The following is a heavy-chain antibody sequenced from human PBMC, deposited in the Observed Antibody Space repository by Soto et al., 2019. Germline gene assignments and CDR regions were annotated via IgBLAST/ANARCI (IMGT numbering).Heavy chain of an antibody. D-gene: IGHD6-25*01. J-gene: IGHJ3*02. CDR1: SDSISANNW. Sequence: QVQLQESGPGLLKPSETLSLTCAVSSDSISANNWWSWVRQPPGKGLEWVGEIYHTGSTNYNPSLKSRVTISVDNSNNQFSLKLSSVTAADTAVYYCARTHGYFDAFDIWGQGTMVTVSS. CDR3: ARTHGYFDAFDI. V-gene: IGHV4-4*02. CDR2: IYHTGST.